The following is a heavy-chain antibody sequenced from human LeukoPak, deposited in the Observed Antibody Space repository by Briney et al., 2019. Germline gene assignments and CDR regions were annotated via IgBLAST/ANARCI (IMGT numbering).Heavy chain of an antibody. V-gene: IGHV3-21*01. J-gene: IGHJ4*02. CDR2: ITGDSAYI. CDR1: GFTFSTYA. Sequence: GGSLRLSCAASGFTFSTYAMNWVRQAPGEGLKWVSCITGDSAYIYYADSVKGRFTISRDNAKNSLYLQMNSMRAEDMAVYYCARYGVSSSTSYIYFWGQGTLVTVSS. D-gene: IGHD2-2*01. CDR3: ARYGVSSSTSYIYF.